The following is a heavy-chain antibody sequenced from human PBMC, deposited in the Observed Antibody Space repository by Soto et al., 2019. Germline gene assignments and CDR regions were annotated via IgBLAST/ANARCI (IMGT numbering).Heavy chain of an antibody. J-gene: IGHJ6*02. D-gene: IGHD3-10*01. Sequence: XGSLRLACAASGFTFSSYSMNWVGQAPGKGLEWVSSISSSSSYIYYADSVKGRFTISRDNAKNSLYLQMNSLRAEDTAVYYCARDRGGYGSGSYYIPYYYYYYGMDVWGQGTTVTVSS. CDR3: ARDRGGYGSGSYYIPYYYYYYGMDV. CDR1: GFTFSSYS. V-gene: IGHV3-21*01. CDR2: ISSSSSYI.